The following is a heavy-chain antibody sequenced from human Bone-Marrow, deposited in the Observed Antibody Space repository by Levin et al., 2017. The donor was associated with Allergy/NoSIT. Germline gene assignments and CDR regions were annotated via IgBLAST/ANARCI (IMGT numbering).Heavy chain of an antibody. CDR2: IYSGGST. CDR3: ARIVITMVRGAMGVYFDY. J-gene: IGHJ4*02. CDR1: GFTVSSTY. Sequence: LSLTCAASGFTVSSTYMSWVRQAPGKGLEWVSVIYSGGSTYYADSVKGRFTISRDNSKNTLYLQMNSLRAEDTAVYYCARIVITMVRGAMGVYFDYWGQGTLVTVSS. D-gene: IGHD3-10*01. V-gene: IGHV3-66*01.